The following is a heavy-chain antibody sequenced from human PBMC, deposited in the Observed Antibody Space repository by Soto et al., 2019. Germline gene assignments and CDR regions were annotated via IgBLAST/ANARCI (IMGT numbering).Heavy chain of an antibody. CDR1: GFTFSSYG. Sequence: QVQLVESGGGVVQPGRSLRLSCAASGFTFSSYGMHWVRQAPGKGLEWVAVIWYDGSNKYYADSVKGRFTISRDNSKNTLCLKMNSLRAEDTAVYCCARGGDGYNPPPFDSWGQGTLVTVSS. CDR2: IWYDGSNK. V-gene: IGHV3-33*01. CDR3: ARGGDGYNPPPFDS. D-gene: IGHD5-12*01. J-gene: IGHJ4*02.